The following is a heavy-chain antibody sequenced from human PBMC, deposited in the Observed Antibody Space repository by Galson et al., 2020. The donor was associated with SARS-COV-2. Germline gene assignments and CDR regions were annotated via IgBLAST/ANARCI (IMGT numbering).Heavy chain of an antibody. Sequence: GESLKISCAASGFTFSSYAMSWVRQAPGKGLEWVSAISGSGGSTYYADSVKGRFTISRDNSKNTLYLQMNSLRAEDTAVYYCAKDYDGSGSYSDAFDIWGQGKMVTVSS. CDR3: AKDYDGSGSYSDAFDI. CDR1: GFTFSSYA. D-gene: IGHD3-10*01. J-gene: IGHJ3*02. V-gene: IGHV3-23*01. CDR2: ISGSGGST.